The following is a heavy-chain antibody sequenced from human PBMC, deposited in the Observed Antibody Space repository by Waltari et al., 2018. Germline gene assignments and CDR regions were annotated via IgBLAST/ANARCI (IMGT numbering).Heavy chain of an antibody. J-gene: IGHJ1*01. Sequence: QLQLQESGPGLVKPSETLSLPCPVSGGSISTNYNGGWIRQPPGKGLEWMGNMQYRGSTFYNPSLKSRVTISLDTSKNQFSLRLSSVGAADTAVYFCGRIAFGDDGGYFQHWGQGTLVTVSS. CDR2: MQYRGST. CDR1: GGSISTNYN. CDR3: GRIAFGDDGGYFQH. D-gene: IGHD4-17*01. V-gene: IGHV4-39*01.